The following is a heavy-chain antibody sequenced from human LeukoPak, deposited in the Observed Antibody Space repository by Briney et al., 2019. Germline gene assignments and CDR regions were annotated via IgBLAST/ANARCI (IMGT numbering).Heavy chain of an antibody. CDR3: ARDHFDSSGYYYLLGYFEH. CDR2: IKPSGGGT. J-gene: IGHJ1*01. CDR1: GYTFTNYY. Sequence: ASVKVSCKASGYTFTNYYVHWVRQAPGQGLEWMGLIKPSGGGTSYALKFQGRVTMTRDTSTSTAYMELSRLRSEDTAVYYCARDHFDSSGYYYLLGYFEHWGQGTLVTVSS. D-gene: IGHD3-22*01. V-gene: IGHV1-46*01.